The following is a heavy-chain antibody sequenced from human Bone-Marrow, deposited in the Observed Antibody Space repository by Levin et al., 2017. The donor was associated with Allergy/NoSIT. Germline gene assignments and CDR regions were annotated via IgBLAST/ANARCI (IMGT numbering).Heavy chain of an antibody. CDR2: IYTSGST. V-gene: IGHV4-4*07. D-gene: IGHD3-10*01. CDR1: GGSISSYY. Sequence: PSETLSLTCTVSGGSISSYYWSWIRQPAGKGLEWIGRIYTSGSTNYNPSLKSRVTMSVDTSKNQFSLKLSSVTAADTAVYYCARAGVWVVSGWFDPWGQGTLVTVSS. CDR3: ARAGVWVVSGWFDP. J-gene: IGHJ5*02.